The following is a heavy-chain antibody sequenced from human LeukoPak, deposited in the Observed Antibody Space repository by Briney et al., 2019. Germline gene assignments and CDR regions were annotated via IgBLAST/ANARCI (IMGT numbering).Heavy chain of an antibody. CDR3: ARLPNYYGSGSYSDY. CDR1: GYTFTGYY. V-gene: IGHV1-2*02. J-gene: IGHJ4*02. Sequence: ASVKVSCKASGYTFTGYYMHWVRQAPGQGLEWMGWINPNSGGTNYAQKFQGGVTMTRDTSISTAYMELSRLRSDDTAVYYCARLPNYYGSGSYSDYWGQGTLVTVSS. D-gene: IGHD3-10*01. CDR2: INPNSGGT.